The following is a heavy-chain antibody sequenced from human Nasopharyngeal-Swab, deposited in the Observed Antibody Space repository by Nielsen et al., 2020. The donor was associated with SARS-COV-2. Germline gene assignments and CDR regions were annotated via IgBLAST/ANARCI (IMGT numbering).Heavy chain of an antibody. CDR2: IKSKTDGGTT. CDR1: GFILSDQY. Sequence: ESLKISCSVSGFILSDQYMDWVRQAPGKGLEWVGRIKSKTDGGTTDYAAPVKGRFTISRDDSKNTLYLQMNSLKTEDTAVYYCTTDSYHDAFDIWGQGTMVTVSS. J-gene: IGHJ3*02. CDR3: TTDSYHDAFDI. D-gene: IGHD3-22*01. V-gene: IGHV3-15*01.